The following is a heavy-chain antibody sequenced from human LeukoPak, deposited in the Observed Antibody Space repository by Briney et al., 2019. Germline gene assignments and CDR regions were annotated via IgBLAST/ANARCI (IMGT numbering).Heavy chain of an antibody. Sequence: SETLSLTCTVSGGSISSGGYYWSWIRQHPGKGLEWIGYIYYSGSTYYNPFLKSRVTISVDTSKNQFSLKLSSVTAADTAVYYCARGAITIFGVVTFDAFDIWGQGTMVTVSS. J-gene: IGHJ3*02. CDR1: GGSISSGGYY. CDR3: ARGAITIFGVVTFDAFDI. V-gene: IGHV4-31*03. D-gene: IGHD3-3*01. CDR2: IYYSGST.